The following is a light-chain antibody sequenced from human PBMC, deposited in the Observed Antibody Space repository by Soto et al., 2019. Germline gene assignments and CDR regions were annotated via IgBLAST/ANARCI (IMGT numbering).Light chain of an antibody. J-gene: IGKJ4*01. CDR3: QQYNDWPPA. Sequence: ETVMTQSPATLSVSPGERATLSCRASQNITSDLAWYQQKPGQAPRLLIYGASNRATGIPARFRGSGSGTEFTLTIDSLQSEDFAVYYCQQYNDWPPAFGGGTKVDIK. CDR2: GAS. CDR1: QNITSD. V-gene: IGKV3-15*01.